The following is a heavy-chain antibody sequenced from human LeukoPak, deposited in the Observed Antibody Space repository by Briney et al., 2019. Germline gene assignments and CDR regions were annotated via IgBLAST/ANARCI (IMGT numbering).Heavy chain of an antibody. D-gene: IGHD3-22*01. CDR2: INSDGSST. V-gene: IGHV3-74*01. Sequence: SGGSLRLSCAASGFSLSSYWMHWVRQAPGKGLVWVSRINSDGSSTTYADSVKGRFTISRDNAKNTLYLQMNSLRDEDTAVYYCARRGYYGNYFDYWGQGTLVTVSS. CDR1: GFSLSSYW. CDR3: ARRGYYGNYFDY. J-gene: IGHJ4*02.